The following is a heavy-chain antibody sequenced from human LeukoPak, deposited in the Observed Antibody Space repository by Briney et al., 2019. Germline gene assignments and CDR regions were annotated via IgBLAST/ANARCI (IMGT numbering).Heavy chain of an antibody. CDR1: GGSVSSGSDY. V-gene: IGHV4-61*01. J-gene: IGHJ4*02. Sequence: SETLSLTCTVSGGSVSSGSDYWSWIRQPPGKGLEWIGHIAYSGSTNYNPSLKSRVTISLDTSKNQFSLNLSSVTAADTAVYYCARGNYGTWIYYQGYFDYWGQGTLVTVSS. CDR3: ARGNYGTWIYYQGYFDY. CDR2: IAYSGST. D-gene: IGHD3-10*01.